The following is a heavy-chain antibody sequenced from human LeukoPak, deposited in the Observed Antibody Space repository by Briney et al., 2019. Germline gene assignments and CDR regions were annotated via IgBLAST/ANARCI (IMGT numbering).Heavy chain of an antibody. CDR3: ASPGVLGTHYFDY. J-gene: IGHJ4*02. CDR2: ISSSSSYI. Sequence: GGSLRLSCAASGFTFSSYSMNWVRQAPGKGLEWVSSISSSSSYIYYADSVKGRFTISRDNAKNSLYLQMNRLRAEDTAVYYCASPGVLGTHYFDYWGQGTLVTVSS. D-gene: IGHD1-1*01. V-gene: IGHV3-21*01. CDR1: GFTFSSYS.